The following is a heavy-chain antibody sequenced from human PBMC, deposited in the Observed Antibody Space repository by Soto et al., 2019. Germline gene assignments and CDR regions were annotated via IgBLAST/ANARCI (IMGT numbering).Heavy chain of an antibody. J-gene: IGHJ4*02. V-gene: IGHV3-23*01. CDR3: AKGGGDQAIFEVAIRPSDF. CDR2: ISGSGRST. CDR1: GFTLRSYG. D-gene: IGHD3-3*01. Sequence: PGGSLRLSCAASGFTLRSYGMSWVRQAPGEGLEWVSSISGSGRSTYYAESVKGRFTISRDNSQNTLYLQMNSLRADDTAVYYCAKGGGDQAIFEVAIRPSDFWGQGLLVTVSS.